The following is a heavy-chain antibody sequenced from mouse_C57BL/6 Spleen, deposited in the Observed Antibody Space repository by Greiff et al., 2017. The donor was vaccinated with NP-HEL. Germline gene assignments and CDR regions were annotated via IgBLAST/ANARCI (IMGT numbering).Heavy chain of an antibody. CDR3: ARLRIDYYAMDD. CDR2: IYPRSGNT. CDR1: GYTFTSYG. J-gene: IGHJ4*01. Sequence: QVQLQQSGAELARPGASVKLSCKASGYTFTSYGISWVKQRTGQGLEWIGEIYPRSGNTYYNEEFKGKATLTADKSSSTAYMELRSLTSEDAAVYFCARLRIDYYAMDDWGQGTSVTVSS. V-gene: IGHV1-81*01.